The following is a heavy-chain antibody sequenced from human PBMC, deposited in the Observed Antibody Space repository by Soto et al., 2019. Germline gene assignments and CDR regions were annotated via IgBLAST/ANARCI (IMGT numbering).Heavy chain of an antibody. Sequence: SETLTLTCTVSGGSISSYYWSWIRQPPGKGLEWIGHIYYIGSTNYNPSLKSRVTISVDTSKNQLSLKLSSVTAADTAVYYCARDRGYSFDYWGQGTLVTVSS. D-gene: IGHD5-18*01. CDR3: ARDRGYSFDY. CDR1: GGSISSYY. V-gene: IGHV4-59*01. J-gene: IGHJ4*02. CDR2: IYYIGST.